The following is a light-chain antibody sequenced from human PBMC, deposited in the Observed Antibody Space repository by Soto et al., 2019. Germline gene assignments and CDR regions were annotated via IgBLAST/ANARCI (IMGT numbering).Light chain of an antibody. CDR2: GAF. J-gene: IGKJ2*01. Sequence: EIVLTQSPGTLSLSPGERATLSCRVSQSVSSYLAWYQQKPGQAPRLLIYGAFTSATGNPDRFSGSGSETAFPLTISRLEPEDFAVYDWQQYCSSPYTLGQGTKLEIK. V-gene: IGKV3-20*01. CDR3: QQYCSSPYT. CDR1: QSVSSY.